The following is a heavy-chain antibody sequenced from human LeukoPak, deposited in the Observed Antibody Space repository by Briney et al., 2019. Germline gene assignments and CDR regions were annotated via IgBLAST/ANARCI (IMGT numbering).Heavy chain of an antibody. CDR2: IYTSGST. CDR1: GGSISSYY. Sequence: SETLSLTCTVSGGSISSYYWSWIRQPAGKGLEWIGRIYTSGSTNYNPSLKSRVTMSVDTSKNQLSLKLSSVTAADTAVYYCARAEKVYYYYYMDVWGKGTTVTVSS. J-gene: IGHJ6*03. CDR3: ARAEKVYYYYYMDV. V-gene: IGHV4-4*07.